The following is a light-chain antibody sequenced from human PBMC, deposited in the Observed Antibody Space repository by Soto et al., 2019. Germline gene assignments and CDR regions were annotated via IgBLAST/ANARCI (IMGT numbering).Light chain of an antibody. V-gene: IGLV1-44*01. CDR3: AAWDDSLNGVV. CDR1: SSNIGSHT. J-gene: IGLJ2*01. CDR2: NNY. Sequence: QSVLTQPPSASGTPGQRVTISCSGSSSNIGSHTVNWYQQLPGTAPRLLIYNNYYRPSGVPDRFSGSKSGTSASLAISGLQSEDEAEYYCAAWDDSLNGVVFGGGTKLTVL.